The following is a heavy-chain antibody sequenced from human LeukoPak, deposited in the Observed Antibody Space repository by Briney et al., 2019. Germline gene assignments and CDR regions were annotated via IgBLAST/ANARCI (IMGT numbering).Heavy chain of an antibody. CDR1: GFSFSSYE. V-gene: IGHV3-48*03. CDR3: ARDEYSGLYYYMDV. D-gene: IGHD5-12*01. CDR2: IGSTTNSI. Sequence: GGSLRLFCAASGFSFSSYEMNWVRQAPGKGLEWVSYIGSTTNSIYYADSVKGRFTISRDNAKKSLHLQMNSLRAEDTAVYYCARDEYSGLYYYMDVWGKGTTVTVSS. J-gene: IGHJ6*03.